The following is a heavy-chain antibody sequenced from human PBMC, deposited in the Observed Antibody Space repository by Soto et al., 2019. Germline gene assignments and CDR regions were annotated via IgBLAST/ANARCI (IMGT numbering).Heavy chain of an antibody. V-gene: IGHV1-18*01. CDR2: ISAYNGNT. Sequence: GASVKVSCKASGYTFTSYGISWVRQAPGQGLEWMGWISAYNGNTNYAQKLQGRVTMTTDTSTSTAYMELRSLRSDDTAVYYCARGYCISTSCYRSNYGMDVWGQGTTVTVSS. CDR3: ARGYCISTSCYRSNYGMDV. CDR1: GYTFTSYG. D-gene: IGHD2-2*01. J-gene: IGHJ6*02.